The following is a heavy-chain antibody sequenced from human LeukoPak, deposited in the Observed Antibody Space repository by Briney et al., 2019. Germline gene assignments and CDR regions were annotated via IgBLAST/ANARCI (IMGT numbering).Heavy chain of an antibody. J-gene: IGHJ4*02. Sequence: SVKVSCKASGGTFSSYAISWVRQAPGQGLEWTGRIIPIFGTANYAQKFQGRVTITTDESTSTAYMELSSLRSEDTAVYYCARAPYYYDSSGYPPDYWGQGTLVTVSS. CDR3: ARAPYYYDSSGYPPDY. CDR2: IIPIFGTA. V-gene: IGHV1-69*05. CDR1: GGTFSSYA. D-gene: IGHD3-22*01.